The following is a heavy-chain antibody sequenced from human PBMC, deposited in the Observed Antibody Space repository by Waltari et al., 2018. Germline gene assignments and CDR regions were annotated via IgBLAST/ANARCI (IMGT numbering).Heavy chain of an antibody. CDR2: ISYIGAT. D-gene: IGHD5-12*01. V-gene: IGHV4-39*01. CDR1: GGSITRNRNY. CDR3: ATYIGASVGTAAFDV. Sequence: QLQLQGSGPGLVKPSETLPPTGSVPGGSITRNRNYWGWIRQPPGQGLEWIGTISYIGATYSSLSLKSRVTISRDTSKNQLSLKLGSVTAADTGVYYCATYIGASVGTAAFDVWGQGTMVTVSS. J-gene: IGHJ3*01.